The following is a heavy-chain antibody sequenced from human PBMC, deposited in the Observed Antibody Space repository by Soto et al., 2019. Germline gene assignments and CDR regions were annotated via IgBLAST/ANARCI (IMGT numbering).Heavy chain of an antibody. D-gene: IGHD2-8*02. V-gene: IGHV3-30*18. CDR1: GFTFSNYG. CDR3: AKGTLPWSGGLTNLYFSAMDV. Sequence: QVQLVESGGGVVQPGRSLRLSCAASGFTFSNYGMHWVRQAPGKGLEWVAVISYDGSNTYYADPVKGRFTVSRDNCKNALYLQMNSLRAEDTALYYCAKGTLPWSGGLTNLYFSAMDVWGQGTTVTVSS. J-gene: IGHJ6*02. CDR2: ISYDGSNT.